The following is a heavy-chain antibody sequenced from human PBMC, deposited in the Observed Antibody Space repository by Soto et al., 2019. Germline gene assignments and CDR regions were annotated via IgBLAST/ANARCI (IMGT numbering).Heavy chain of an antibody. D-gene: IGHD1-1*01. CDR3: TRGPRSTSTGTGAF. V-gene: IGHV3-74*01. CDR2: INDDGIST. CDR1: GFAFSMYW. Sequence: VGALILSCSASGFAFSMYWMHWVRQVPGKWPEWVSRINDDGISTNYADSVKGRFTISRDNAKNTLYLQMNALRVEDTAVYYCTRGPRSTSTGTGAFWGQGTLVTVSS. J-gene: IGHJ4*02.